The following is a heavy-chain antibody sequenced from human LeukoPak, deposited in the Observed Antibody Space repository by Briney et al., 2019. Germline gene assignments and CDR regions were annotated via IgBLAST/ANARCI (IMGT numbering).Heavy chain of an antibody. CDR1: GYTFTGYY. Sequence: ASVKVSCKASGYTFTGYYLHWVRQAPGQGLEYMGWVNPDNGYTNYAQRFQGRATMTRDTSSSAAYIELSRLRSDDTAVYNCAREGRWGNAFDIWGQGTMVTVSS. D-gene: IGHD4-23*01. V-gene: IGHV1-2*02. CDR2: VNPDNGYT. J-gene: IGHJ3*02. CDR3: AREGRWGNAFDI.